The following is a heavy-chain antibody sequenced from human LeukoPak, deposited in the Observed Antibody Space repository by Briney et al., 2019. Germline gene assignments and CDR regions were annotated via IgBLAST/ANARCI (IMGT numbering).Heavy chain of an antibody. Sequence: SLRLSCAASGFTFDDYAMHWVRQAPGKGLEWVSGISWNSGSIGYADSVKGRFTISRDNAKNSLYLQMNSLRAEDTALYYCAKDSHGYSYGYYYYYGMDVWGQGTTVTVSS. V-gene: IGHV3-9*01. J-gene: IGHJ6*02. CDR3: AKDSHGYSYGYYYYYGMDV. CDR2: ISWNSGSI. CDR1: GFTFDDYA. D-gene: IGHD5-18*01.